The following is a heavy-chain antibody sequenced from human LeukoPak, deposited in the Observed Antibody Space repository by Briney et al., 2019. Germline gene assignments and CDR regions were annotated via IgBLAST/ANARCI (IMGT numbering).Heavy chain of an antibody. V-gene: IGHV3-30*02. Sequence: PGGSLRLSCAASGFKFSDYAMHWVRQAPGKGLEWVAFIRYDGSNRFYADSVRGRFTISRDNSKNTVYLQMNSLRAEDTAVYYCAKDRSMTTVTPFDNWGQGTLVAVSS. CDR2: IRYDGSNR. CDR1: GFKFSDYA. D-gene: IGHD4-17*01. CDR3: AKDRSMTTVTPFDN. J-gene: IGHJ4*02.